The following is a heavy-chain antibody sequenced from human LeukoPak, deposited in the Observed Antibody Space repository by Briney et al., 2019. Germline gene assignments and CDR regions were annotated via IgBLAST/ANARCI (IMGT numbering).Heavy chain of an antibody. V-gene: IGHV1-69*04. CDR2: IIPILGIA. CDR1: GGTFSSYA. CDR3: AREAIRLRLGELSLLGYFDC. Sequence: SVKVSCKASGGTFSSYAISWVRQAPGQGLEWMGRIIPILGIANYAQKFQGRVTITADKSTSTAYMELSSLRSEDTAVYYCAREAIRLRLGELSLLGYFDCWGQGTLVTVSS. D-gene: IGHD3-16*02. J-gene: IGHJ4*02.